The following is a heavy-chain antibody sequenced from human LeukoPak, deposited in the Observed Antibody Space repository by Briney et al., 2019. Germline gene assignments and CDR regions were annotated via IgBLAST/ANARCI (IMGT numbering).Heavy chain of an antibody. D-gene: IGHD4-11*01. CDR3: AKESKETTRYYFDS. J-gene: IGHJ4*02. CDR1: GFTFRSYG. Sequence: GKSLRLSCAASGFTFRSYGMHWVRQAPGKGLEWVAVISYDGSNKYYVDSVKSRFTISRDSSKNTLYLQMNSLRAEDTAVYYCAKESKETTRYYFDSWGREPWSPSPQ. CDR2: ISYDGSNK. V-gene: IGHV3-30*18.